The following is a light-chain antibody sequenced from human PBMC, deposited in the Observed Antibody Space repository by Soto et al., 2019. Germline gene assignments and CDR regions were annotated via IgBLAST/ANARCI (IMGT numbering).Light chain of an antibody. CDR3: QQYNSYLFT. V-gene: IGKV1-5*01. Sequence: DIEMTQSPSTLSASVGDRVTITCRASQSISSWLAWYQQKPGKAPKLLIYDASSLESGVPSSFSGSGSGTEITLTISSLQPDDVATYYCQQYNSYLFTFGPGTKVDIK. CDR1: QSISSW. J-gene: IGKJ3*01. CDR2: DAS.